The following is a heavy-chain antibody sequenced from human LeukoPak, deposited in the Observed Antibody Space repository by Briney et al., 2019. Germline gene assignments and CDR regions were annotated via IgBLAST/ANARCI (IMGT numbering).Heavy chain of an antibody. CDR2: IRYDGSNK. D-gene: IGHD6-13*01. V-gene: IGHV3-30*02. CDR3: ARIGSSSWYQNYYYMDV. Sequence: PGGSLRLSCAASGFTFSSYGMHWVRQAPGKGLEWVAFIRYDGSNKYYADSVKGRFTISRDNSKNTLYLQMNSLRAEDTAVYYCARIGSSSWYQNYYYMDVWGKGTTVTVSS. CDR1: GFTFSSYG. J-gene: IGHJ6*03.